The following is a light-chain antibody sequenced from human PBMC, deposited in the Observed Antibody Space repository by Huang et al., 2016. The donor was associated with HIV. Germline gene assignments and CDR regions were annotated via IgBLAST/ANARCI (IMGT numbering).Light chain of an antibody. Sequence: DIQMTQSPSSLSASVGDRVTITCRASRGISNSLAWYQQQPRKAPKLLLYAASRLQGGVPSRFSGSGSRTDYTLTISSLQPEDSATYYCQQYYNTTLSFGGGTKVEIK. CDR3: QQYYNTTLS. J-gene: IGKJ4*01. CDR2: AAS. V-gene: IGKV1-NL1*01. CDR1: RGISNS.